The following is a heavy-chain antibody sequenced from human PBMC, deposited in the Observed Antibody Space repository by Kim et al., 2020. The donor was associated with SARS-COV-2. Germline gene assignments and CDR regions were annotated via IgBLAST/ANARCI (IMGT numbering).Heavy chain of an antibody. CDR2: ISPSGGAA. CDR1: GVTFNDRLPFSDRH. Sequence: GGSLRLSCAASGVTFNDRLPFSDRHMSWIRQVAGKGLEWVSYISPSGGAAYTDSVQGRFTISRDNAKQSLYLQMNSLRAEDTALYYCAGSPREVDFWGQGTLVIVSS. CDR3: AGSPREVDF. V-gene: IGHV3-11*04. J-gene: IGHJ4*02. D-gene: IGHD1-26*01.